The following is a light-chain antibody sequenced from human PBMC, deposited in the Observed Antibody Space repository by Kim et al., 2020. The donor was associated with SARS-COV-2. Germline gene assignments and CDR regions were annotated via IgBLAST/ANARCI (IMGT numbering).Light chain of an antibody. V-gene: IGLV7-46*01. Sequence: QAVVTQEPSLTVSPGGTVTLTCSSSTGAVTSGHYPYWFQQKPGQAPRTLIYDTTNRDSWTPVRFSGFLLGGKAALTLSGAQPEDEADYYCILYQSRVAVFGGSTQLTVL. J-gene: IGLJ7*01. CDR3: ILYQSRVAV. CDR2: DTT. CDR1: TGAVTSGHY.